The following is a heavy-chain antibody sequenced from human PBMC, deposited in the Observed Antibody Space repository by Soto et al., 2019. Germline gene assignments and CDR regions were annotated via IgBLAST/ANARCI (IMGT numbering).Heavy chain of an antibody. CDR1: GGSISSGGYY. V-gene: IGHV4-31*03. CDR2: IDYSGST. CDR3: ARHQSIAGGGMDV. Sequence: QVQLQESGPGLVKPSQTLSLTCTVSGGSISSGGYYWSWIRQHPGKGLEWIGYIDYSGSTYYNPSLKSRVIISVDTSKNQFPLKLSSVTAADTAVYYCARHQSIAGGGMDVWGQGTTVTVSS. D-gene: IGHD6-13*01. J-gene: IGHJ6*02.